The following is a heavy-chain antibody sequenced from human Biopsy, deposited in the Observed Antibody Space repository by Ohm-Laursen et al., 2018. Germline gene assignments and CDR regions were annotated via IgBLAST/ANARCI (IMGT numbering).Heavy chain of an antibody. CDR2: IYGGGSPV. J-gene: IGHJ3*01. D-gene: IGHD1-26*01. Sequence: GSLRLSCTASGFAFTLYEMNWVRQAPGKGMEWISYIYGGGSPVSYEDSVKGRFTISRGNAQNSLYLHMNSLRAEDTAVYYCARRNSGTYDASDLWGQGTMVIVSS. CDR1: GFAFTLYE. CDR3: ARRNSGTYDASDL. V-gene: IGHV3-48*03.